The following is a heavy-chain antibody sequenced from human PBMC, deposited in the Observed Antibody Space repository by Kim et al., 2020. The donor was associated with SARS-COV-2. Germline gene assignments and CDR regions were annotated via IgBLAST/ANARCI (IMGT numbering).Heavy chain of an antibody. J-gene: IGHJ6*02. CDR3: ARGYGSGSPYGMDV. D-gene: IGHD3-10*01. V-gene: IGHV4-30-2*01. Sequence: NPTLKSRVIISVDGSKNQFSLKLSSVTAADTAVYYCARGYGSGSPYGMDVWGQGNTVTVSS.